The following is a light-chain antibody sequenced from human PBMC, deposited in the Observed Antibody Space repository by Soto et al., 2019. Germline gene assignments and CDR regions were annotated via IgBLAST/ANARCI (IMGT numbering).Light chain of an antibody. CDR1: QSVYKNF. J-gene: IGKJ4*01. V-gene: IGKV3-20*01. CDR2: GAS. CDR3: SPPT. Sequence: EIVLTQSPGTLSLSPGERATLSCRASQSVYKNFLAWYQQKPGQAPRLLINGASNRATGIPDRFSGSGSGTDFSLTIDRLEPEDFAVYGSSPPTFGGGTKVAIK.